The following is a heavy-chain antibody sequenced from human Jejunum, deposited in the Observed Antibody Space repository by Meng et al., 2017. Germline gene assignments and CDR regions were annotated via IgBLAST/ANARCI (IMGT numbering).Heavy chain of an antibody. CDR2: ISAYNGNT. J-gene: IGHJ4*02. V-gene: IGHV1-18*01. CDR3: TRGRISSNWDTFGY. Sequence: VRRASGQGLDWMGWISAYNGNTDYAQSVQDRVTVTTDTSTSTAYMELRSLRSDDTAVYYCTRGRISSNWDTFGYWGQGTLVTVSS. D-gene: IGHD6-13*01.